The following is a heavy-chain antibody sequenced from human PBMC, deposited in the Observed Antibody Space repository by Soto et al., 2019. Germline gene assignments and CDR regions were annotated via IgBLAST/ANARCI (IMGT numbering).Heavy chain of an antibody. D-gene: IGHD2-15*01. CDR2: ITIVTGNI. Sequence: PGGALRLSCEASGFSVSGYSMNWVRQSPGKGLEWLAYITIVTGNIVYADSVKGRFTISTDSAKNSLYLQMNSLRAEDTAVYYCARDKGSSPLEYWGQCTLVTVSS. J-gene: IGHJ1*01. CDR1: GFSVSGYS. V-gene: IGHV3-48*01. CDR3: ARDKGSSPLEY.